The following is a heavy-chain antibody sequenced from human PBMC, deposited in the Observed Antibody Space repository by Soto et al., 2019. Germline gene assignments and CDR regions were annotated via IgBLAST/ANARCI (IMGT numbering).Heavy chain of an antibody. Sequence: LSETLSLTCAVSGDSITSIYHWAWIRQPPGRGLEWVASIYHSGTTYYNPSLKSRVTISVDTSKNQFSLKLGSVTAADTAVYYCASSSLYGMDVWGQGTTVTVSS. V-gene: IGHV4-38-2*01. CDR3: ASSSLYGMDV. J-gene: IGHJ6*02. CDR1: GDSITSIYH. CDR2: IYHSGTT.